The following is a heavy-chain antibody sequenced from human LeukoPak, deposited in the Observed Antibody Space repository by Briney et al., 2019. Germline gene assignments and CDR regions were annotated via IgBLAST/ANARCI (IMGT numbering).Heavy chain of an antibody. D-gene: IGHD4-23*01. CDR3: TKDDFGGNPGAFDI. CDR1: GCTFSRYA. CDR2: IGGSGDST. V-gene: IGHV3-23*01. Sequence: GGSLRLSCAASGCTFSRYAMSWVRQAPGRGLEWVSAIGGSGDSTYYADSVKGRFTISRDNSKNTLYLQMNSLRADDTAVYYCTKDDFGGNPGAFDIWGQGTMVTVSS. J-gene: IGHJ3*02.